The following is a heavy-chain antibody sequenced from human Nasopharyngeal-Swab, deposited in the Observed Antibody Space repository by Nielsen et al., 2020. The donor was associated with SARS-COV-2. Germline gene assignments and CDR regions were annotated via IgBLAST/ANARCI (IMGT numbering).Heavy chain of an antibody. V-gene: IGHV1-3*01. CDR3: ARGSGYYTYHYMDV. D-gene: IGHD3-3*01. CDR2: INAGNGNT. J-gene: IGHJ6*03. Sequence: WVRQAPGQRLEWMGWINAGNGNTKYSQKFQGRVTITRDTSASTAYMELSSLRSEDTAVYYCARGSGYYTYHYMDVWGKGTTVTVSS.